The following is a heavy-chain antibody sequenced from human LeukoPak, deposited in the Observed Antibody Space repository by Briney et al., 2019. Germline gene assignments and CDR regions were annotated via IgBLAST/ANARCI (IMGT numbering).Heavy chain of an antibody. CDR3: ARVSGETRWYFDL. Sequence: GASVKVSCKASGYTFTSYGISWVRQAPGQGLEWMGRINPNSGGTNYAQKFQGRVTMTMETSISTAYTELSRLRSDDTAVYYCARVSGETRWYFDLWGRGTLVTVSS. CDR1: GYTFTSYG. V-gene: IGHV1-2*06. CDR2: INPNSGGT. J-gene: IGHJ2*01. D-gene: IGHD1-14*01.